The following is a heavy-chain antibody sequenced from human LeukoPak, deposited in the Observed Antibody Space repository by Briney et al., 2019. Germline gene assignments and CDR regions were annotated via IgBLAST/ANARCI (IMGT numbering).Heavy chain of an antibody. Sequence: ASVKVSCKASGYTFTSYAVHWVRRAPGQSLEGMGYINDGDGNTKYSQEFQGRVTIIRETSASIVYMELSSLRSEDMAFYYCARERGEFGGSYFLDYWGQGTLVTVSS. V-gene: IGHV1-3*03. CDR2: INDGDGNT. J-gene: IGHJ4*02. CDR3: ARERGEFGGSYFLDY. CDR1: GYTFTSYA. D-gene: IGHD1-26*01.